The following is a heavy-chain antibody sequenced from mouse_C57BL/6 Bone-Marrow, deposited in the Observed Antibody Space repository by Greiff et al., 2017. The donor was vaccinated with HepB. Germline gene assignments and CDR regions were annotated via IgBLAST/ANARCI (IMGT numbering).Heavy chain of an antibody. CDR1: GYTFTDYY. V-gene: IGHV1-19*01. J-gene: IGHJ3*01. Sequence: DVQLQESGPVLVKPGASVKMSCKASGYTFTDYYMNWVKQSHGKSLEWIGVINPYNGGTSYNQKFKGKATLTVDKSSSTAYMELNSLTSEDSAVYYCERGRFTTVVATPFAYWGQGTLVTVAA. CDR2: INPYNGGT. CDR3: ERGRFTTVVATPFAY. D-gene: IGHD1-1*01.